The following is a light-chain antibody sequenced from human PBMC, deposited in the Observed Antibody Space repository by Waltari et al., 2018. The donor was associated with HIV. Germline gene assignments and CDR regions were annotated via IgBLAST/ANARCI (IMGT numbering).Light chain of an antibody. CDR2: KDK. CDR1: ALPKQF. J-gene: IGLJ1*01. Sequence: YELTQSPSVSVSPGQTATINCFGDALPKQFAYWYQHKPGQAPVLLISKDKERPSGIPDRFSGSGSGTTVTLTISGVRAEYEADYYCQSTDITGTYAVFGPGTKVTVL. CDR3: QSTDITGTYAV. V-gene: IGLV3-25*03.